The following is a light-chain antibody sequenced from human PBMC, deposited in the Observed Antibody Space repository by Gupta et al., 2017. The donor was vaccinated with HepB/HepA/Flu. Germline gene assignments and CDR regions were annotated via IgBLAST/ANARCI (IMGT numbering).Light chain of an antibody. V-gene: IGKV3-20*01. Sequence: EIVLTQSPGTLSLSPGERATLSCRASQSVSSSYLAWYQQKPGQAPRLLIYGASSRATGIPDRFSGSGSGTDFTLTISRLEPEDFAVYYCQRDGNSPLTFGGGTKVEIK. CDR1: QSVSSSY. CDR3: QRDGNSPLT. J-gene: IGKJ4*01. CDR2: GAS.